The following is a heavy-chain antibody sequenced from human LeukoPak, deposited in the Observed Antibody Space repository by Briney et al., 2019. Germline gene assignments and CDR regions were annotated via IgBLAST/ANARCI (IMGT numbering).Heavy chain of an antibody. D-gene: IGHD3-10*01. CDR2: IRSGAYT. CDR3: ARISVVSRSGPLDY. J-gene: IGHJ4*02. Sequence: GGSLRLSCEASGFTFSNYAMTWVRQAPGKGLEWVSTIRSGAYTYYADSVKGRLSVSRDNSKNTLYLEMNSLRAEDAAVYYCARISVVSRSGPLDYWGQGTLVTVSS. CDR1: GFTFSNYA. V-gene: IGHV3-23*01.